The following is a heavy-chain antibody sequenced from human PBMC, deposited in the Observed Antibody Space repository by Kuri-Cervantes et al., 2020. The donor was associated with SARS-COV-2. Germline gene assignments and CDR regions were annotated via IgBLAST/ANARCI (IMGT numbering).Heavy chain of an antibody. CDR1: GGTFSSYA. CDR3: ASGRPTAMASYYYYYYGMDV. V-gene: IGHV1-69*13. D-gene: IGHD5-18*01. CDR2: IIPIFGTA. J-gene: IGHJ6*02. Sequence: SVKVSCKASGGTFSSYAISWVRQAPGQGLEWMGGIIPIFGTANYAQKFQGRVTITADESTSTAYMELSSLRSEDTAVYYCASGRPTAMASYYYYYYGMDVCGQGTTVTVSS.